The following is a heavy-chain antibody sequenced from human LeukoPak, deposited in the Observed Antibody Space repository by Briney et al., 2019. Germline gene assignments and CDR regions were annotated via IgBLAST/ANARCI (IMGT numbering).Heavy chain of an antibody. V-gene: IGHV3-33*08. J-gene: IGHJ3*02. D-gene: IGHD3-22*01. CDR3: AREAVVVIHRDAFDI. CDR2: IWYDGSNK. CDR1: GFTFSSYA. Sequence: PGGSPRLSCAASGFTFSSYAMHWVRQAPGKGLEWVAVIWYDGSNKYYADSVKGRFTISRDNSKNTLYLQMNSLRAEDTAVYYCAREAVVVIHRDAFDIWGQGTMVTVSS.